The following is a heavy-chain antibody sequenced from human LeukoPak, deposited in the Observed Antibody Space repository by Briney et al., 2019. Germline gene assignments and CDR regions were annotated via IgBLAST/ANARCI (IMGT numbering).Heavy chain of an antibody. CDR2: IRAHGNDK. CDR1: GFSFSTHG. Sequence: PGGSLRLSCAASGFSFSTHGMHWVRQAPGKGLEWVAHIRAHGNDKYYLDSVKGRFAISRDNSRNTVDLQMHSLRAEDTALYYCVKDWEWGFGYWGQGNLVTVSS. D-gene: IGHD3-3*01. CDR3: VKDWEWGFGY. V-gene: IGHV3-30*02. J-gene: IGHJ4*02.